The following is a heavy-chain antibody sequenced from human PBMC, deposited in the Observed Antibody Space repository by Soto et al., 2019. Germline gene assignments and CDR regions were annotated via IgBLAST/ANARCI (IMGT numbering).Heavy chain of an antibody. CDR3: ARFWGGNFDY. J-gene: IGHJ4*02. CDR2: IATAGDT. V-gene: IGHV3-13*01. Sequence: PGGSLRLSCAASGFTFSYYDMHWVRQATGKGLEWVSAIATAGDTYYPGSVKGRFTISRENAKNSLYLQMNSLRAEDTAVYYCARFWGGNFDYWGQGTLVTVSS. CDR1: GFTFSYYD. D-gene: IGHD3-3*01.